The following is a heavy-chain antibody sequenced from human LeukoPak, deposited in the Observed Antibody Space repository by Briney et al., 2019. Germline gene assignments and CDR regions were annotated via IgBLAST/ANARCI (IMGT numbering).Heavy chain of an antibody. CDR3: ARGHSSSFTPRGYFDY. J-gene: IGHJ4*02. Sequence: ASVKVSCKASGYTFTSYYIHWVRQAPGQGLEWMGIINPSGGSTSYAQKFQGRVTMTRDMSTSTVYMELSSLRSEDTAVYYCARGHSSSFTPRGYFDYWGQGTLVTVSS. CDR1: GYTFTSYY. D-gene: IGHD6-6*01. V-gene: IGHV1-46*01. CDR2: INPSGGST.